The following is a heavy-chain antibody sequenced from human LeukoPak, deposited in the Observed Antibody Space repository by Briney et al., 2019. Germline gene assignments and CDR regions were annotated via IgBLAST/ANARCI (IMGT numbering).Heavy chain of an antibody. D-gene: IGHD3-3*01. CDR3: ARVAWSDFWDYYMDV. J-gene: IGHJ6*03. CDR1: GFTFSIYV. CDR2: ISGGTSGT. Sequence: PGGSLRLSCAASGFTFSIYVMSWVRQAPGKGLEWVSTISGGTSGTHYADSVRGRFTISRDNAKNSLYLQMNSLRAEDTAVYYCARVAWSDFWDYYMDVWGKGTTVTVSS. V-gene: IGHV3-21*01.